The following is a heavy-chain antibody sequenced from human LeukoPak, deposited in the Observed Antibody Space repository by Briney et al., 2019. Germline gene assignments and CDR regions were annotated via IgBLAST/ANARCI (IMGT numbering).Heavy chain of an antibody. CDR1: GFTFSSYA. J-gene: IGHJ4*02. Sequence: PGGSLRLSCAASGFTFSSYAMSWVRQAPGKGLEWVSGISGSGTSTYYADSVKGRFTISRDNSKNTMSLQVNSLRAEDTALYYCARGKGIAVSSFDSWGQGTLVTVSS. V-gene: IGHV3-23*01. CDR2: ISGSGTST. CDR3: ARGKGIAVSSFDS. D-gene: IGHD6-19*01.